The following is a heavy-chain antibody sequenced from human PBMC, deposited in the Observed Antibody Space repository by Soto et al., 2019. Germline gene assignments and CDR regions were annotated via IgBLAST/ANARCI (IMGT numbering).Heavy chain of an antibody. CDR1: GESFTSYW. V-gene: IGHV5-51*07. D-gene: IGHD3-3*01. J-gene: IGHJ6*02. CDR2: IYPGDSDT. CDR3: ARQASTIFGVVKDYYYYYGMDV. Sequence: KSSGKGCGESFTSYWMGWEHQKQGKGLEWMGIIYPGDSDTRYSPSFQGQVTISADKSISTAYLQWSSLKASDTAMYYCARQASTIFGVVKDYYYYYGMDVWGQGTTVTVSS.